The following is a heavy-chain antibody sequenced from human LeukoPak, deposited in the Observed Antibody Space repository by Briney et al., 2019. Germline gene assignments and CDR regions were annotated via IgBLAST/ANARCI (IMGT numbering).Heavy chain of an antibody. V-gene: IGHV3-23*01. CDR2: ISGGGETT. J-gene: IGHJ4*02. CDR3: ARDYADYVGYFFFDY. CDR1: GFTLNNYA. D-gene: IGHD4-17*01. Sequence: GGSLRLSCAASGFTLNNYAMNWVRQAPGKGLEWVSSISGGGETTYYADSAKGRFTISRDNSQNTLYLQMNSLRAEDTAVYYRARDYADYVGYFFFDYWGQGTLVTVSS.